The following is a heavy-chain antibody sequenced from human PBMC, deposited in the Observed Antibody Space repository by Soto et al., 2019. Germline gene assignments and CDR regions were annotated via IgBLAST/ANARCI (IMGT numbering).Heavy chain of an antibody. V-gene: IGHV3-74*01. CDR3: ARDSSGWFYYYYGMDV. CDR1: GFTFSSYW. CDR2: INSDGSST. Sequence: GGSLRLSCAASGFTFSSYWMHWVRQAPGKGLVWVSRINSDGSSTSYADSVKGRFTISRDNAKNTLYLQMNSLRAEDTAVYYCARDSSGWFYYYYGMDVWGQGTTVTVSS. D-gene: IGHD6-19*01. J-gene: IGHJ6*02.